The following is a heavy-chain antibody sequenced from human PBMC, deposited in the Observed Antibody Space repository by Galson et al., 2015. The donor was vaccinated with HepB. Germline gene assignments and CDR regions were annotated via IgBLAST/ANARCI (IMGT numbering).Heavy chain of an antibody. V-gene: IGHV3-74*01. J-gene: IGHJ4*02. CDR3: SRGYNSGLDY. CDR2: IKTDETTA. Sequence: SLRLSCAASGFTFSNHYIHWVRQPPGKGLSWVSRIKTDETTADYAGSVKGRFTISRDNAKNTVYLEMNSLRAEDTAVYFCSRGYNSGLDYWGQGTLVTVSS. CDR1: GFTFSNHY. D-gene: IGHD5-24*01.